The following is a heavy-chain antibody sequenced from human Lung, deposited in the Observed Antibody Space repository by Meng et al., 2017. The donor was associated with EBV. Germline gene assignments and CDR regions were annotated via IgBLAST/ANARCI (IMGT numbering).Heavy chain of an antibody. CDR3: ARGPTTYFDY. J-gene: IGHJ4*02. CDR1: GCYISRRDYY. V-gene: IGHV4-30-4*01. D-gene: IGHD4-17*01. CDR2: IYYSGST. Sequence: LLGAGPGLGQPSPPPSLHGHWSGCYISRRDYYWGWIRQPPGKGLEWIGYIYYSGSTYYNPSLKSRVTISVDTSKNQFSLKLSSVTAADTAVYYCARGPTTYFDYWGQGTLVTVSS.